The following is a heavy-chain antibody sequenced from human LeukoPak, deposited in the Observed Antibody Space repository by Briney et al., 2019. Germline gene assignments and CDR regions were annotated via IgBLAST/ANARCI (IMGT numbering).Heavy chain of an antibody. J-gene: IGHJ4*02. D-gene: IGHD2-21*02. CDR3: ARGPPYIVVVTAIGFFDS. V-gene: IGHV4-31*03. Sequence: SETLSLTCTISGGSISSGGYYWSWIRQHPGKGLEWIGYIYYSGSTYYNPSLKSRVTISVDTSKNQFSLRLSSVTAADTAAYYCARGPPYIVVVTAIGFFDSWGQGTLVTVSS. CDR1: GGSISSGGYY. CDR2: IYYSGST.